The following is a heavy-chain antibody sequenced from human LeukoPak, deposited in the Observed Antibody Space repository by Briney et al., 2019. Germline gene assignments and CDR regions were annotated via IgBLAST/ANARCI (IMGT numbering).Heavy chain of an antibody. V-gene: IGHV1-69*04. J-gene: IGHJ4*02. CDR3: ARGPDDYDILTGYPFDY. CDR1: GGTFGSYA. CDR2: IIPILGIA. D-gene: IGHD3-9*01. Sequence: SVKVSCKASGGTFGSYAISWVRQAPGQGLEWMGRIIPILGIANYAQKFQGRATITADKSTSTAYMELSSLSSEDTAVYYCARGPDDYDILTGYPFDYWGQGTLVTVSS.